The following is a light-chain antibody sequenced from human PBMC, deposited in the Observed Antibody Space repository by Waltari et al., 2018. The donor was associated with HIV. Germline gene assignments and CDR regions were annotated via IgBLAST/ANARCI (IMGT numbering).Light chain of an antibody. CDR3: CSYTVTGTLNWV. CDR1: YNDVGRYKY. Sequence: QSALTQPASVSGSPGQSITISCTGTYNDVGRYKYVSWYQQHPGKAPRHLIYEVTNRPSGVSNRFSGSKSGNTASLTISGLQVEDEAVYYCCSYTVTGTLNWVFGGGTKLTVL. V-gene: IGLV2-14*03. J-gene: IGLJ3*02. CDR2: EVT.